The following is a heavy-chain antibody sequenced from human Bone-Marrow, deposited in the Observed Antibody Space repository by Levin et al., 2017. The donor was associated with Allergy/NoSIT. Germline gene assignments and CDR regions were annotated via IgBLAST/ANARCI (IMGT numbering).Heavy chain of an antibody. CDR3: ARIVVVVAATNTHNWFDP. V-gene: IGHV1-69*13. Sequence: SVKVSCKASGGTFSSYAISWVRQAPGQGLEWMGGIIPIFGTANYAQKFQGRVTITADESTSTAYMELSSLRSEDTAVYYCARIVVVVAATNTHNWFDPWGQGTLVTVSS. CDR1: GGTFSSYA. D-gene: IGHD2-15*01. J-gene: IGHJ5*02. CDR2: IIPIFGTA.